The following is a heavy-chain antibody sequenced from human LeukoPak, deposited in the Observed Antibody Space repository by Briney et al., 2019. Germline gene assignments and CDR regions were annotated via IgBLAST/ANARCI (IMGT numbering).Heavy chain of an antibody. CDR3: ASLGPYSSPWYGDY. CDR2: IYYSGTT. CDR1: AGAITRTSYF. D-gene: IGHD3-22*01. V-gene: IGHV4-39*01. J-gene: IGHJ4*01. Sequence: SETLSLTCTVSAGAITRTSYFWGWIRQSPGKGLEWIGSIYYSGTTYYNPSLKSRVTISVDTSKNQFSLHLNSVTAADTAVYYCASLGPYSSPWYGDYWGHGTQVTVSS.